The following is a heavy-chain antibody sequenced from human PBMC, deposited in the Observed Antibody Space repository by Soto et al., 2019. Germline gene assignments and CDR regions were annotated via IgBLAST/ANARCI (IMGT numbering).Heavy chain of an antibody. D-gene: IGHD3-22*01. Sequence: QVQLMQSGAEVKKPGASVKVSCKTSVYMFISWVRQAPGQGPEWMGWISAYSGKTQYSQNFQDRFTMTTDTSTNTAYMELRSLRSEDTAIYSCAVDSSGSTADYYYYYGLDVWGQGTTVTVSS. V-gene: IGHV1-18*01. CDR2: ISAYSGKT. CDR3: AVDSSGSTADYYYYYGLDV. CDR1: VYMF. J-gene: IGHJ6*02.